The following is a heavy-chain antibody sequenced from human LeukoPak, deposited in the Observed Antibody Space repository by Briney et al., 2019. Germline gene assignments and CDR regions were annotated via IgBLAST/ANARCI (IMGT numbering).Heavy chain of an antibody. V-gene: IGHV3-30*02. CDR3: AKQMVERPHYYYMDV. Sequence: TGGSLRLSCAASGFIFSSFGMHWVRQAPGKGLEGVAFIQDDESNKFYADSVKGRFTISRDNSKNTLFLQMNSLRPEDTALYYCAKQMVERPHYYYMDVWGKGTTVTVSS. J-gene: IGHJ6*03. CDR1: GFIFSSFG. CDR2: IQDDESNK. D-gene: IGHD2-15*01.